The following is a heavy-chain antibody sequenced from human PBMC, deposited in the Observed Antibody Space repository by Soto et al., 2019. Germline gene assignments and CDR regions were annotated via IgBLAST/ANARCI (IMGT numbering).Heavy chain of an antibody. CDR3: ATVKDYNGYISPFDF. J-gene: IGHJ4*02. D-gene: IGHD3-10*01. CDR1: GGIFNSYS. CDR2: IIPFLTRP. V-gene: IGHV1-69*08. Sequence: QVQLVQSGTEVQKPGSSVKVSCKASGGIFNSYSINWVRQAPGQGLEWMGRIIPFLTRPNYAQKFQGRVTITADKYTSTDYMELSSLRSEDKAVYYCATVKDYNGYISPFDFWGQGSLVTVSS.